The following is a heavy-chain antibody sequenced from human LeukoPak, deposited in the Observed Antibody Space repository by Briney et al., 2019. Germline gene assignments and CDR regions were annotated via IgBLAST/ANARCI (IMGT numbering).Heavy chain of an antibody. CDR3: ARGLPYYYDSSGYYDYFDY. J-gene: IGHJ4*02. CDR1: GFTFSSYA. Sequence: GGSLRLSCAASGFTFSSYAMSWVRQAPGKGLEWVSAIRGSGGSTDYADSVKGRFTISRDNSKNTLYLQMNSLRAEDTAVYYCARGLPYYYDSSGYYDYFDYWGQGTLVTVSS. CDR2: IRGSGGST. V-gene: IGHV3-23*01. D-gene: IGHD3-22*01.